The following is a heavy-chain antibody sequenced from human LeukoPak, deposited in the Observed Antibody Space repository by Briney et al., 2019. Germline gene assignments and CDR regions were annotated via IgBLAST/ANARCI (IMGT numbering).Heavy chain of an antibody. J-gene: IGHJ4*02. Sequence: GRSLRLSCAASGFTLSSYAMHRVRQAPGKGLEWVAVISYDGSNKYYADSVKGRFTISRDNSKNTLYLQMNSLRAEDTAVYYCARGDYYGSGSYYSVFDYWGQGTLVTVSS. CDR1: GFTLSSYA. D-gene: IGHD3-10*01. V-gene: IGHV3-30*04. CDR2: ISYDGSNK. CDR3: ARGDYYGSGSYYSVFDY.